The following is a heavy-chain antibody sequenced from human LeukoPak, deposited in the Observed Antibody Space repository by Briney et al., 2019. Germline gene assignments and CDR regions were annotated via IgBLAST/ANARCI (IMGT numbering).Heavy chain of an antibody. CDR3: ASSGIAVAGLDY. Sequence: GEINHSGSTNYNPSLKSRVTISVDTSKNQFSLKLSSVTAADTAVYYCASSGIAVAGLDYWGQGTLVTVSS. J-gene: IGHJ4*02. D-gene: IGHD6-19*01. V-gene: IGHV4-34*01. CDR2: INHSGST.